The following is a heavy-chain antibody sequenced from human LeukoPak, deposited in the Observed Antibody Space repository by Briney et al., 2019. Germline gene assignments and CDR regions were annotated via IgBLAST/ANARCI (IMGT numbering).Heavy chain of an antibody. V-gene: IGHV3-21*01. J-gene: IGHJ4*02. CDR1: GFTFSSYS. CDR3: ASWRWLQNEYYFDY. Sequence: PGGSLRLSCAASGFTFSSYSMNWVRQALGKGLEWVSSISSSSSYIYYADSLKGRFTISRDNAKNSLYLQMNSLRAEDTAVYYCASWRWLQNEYYFDYWGQGTLVTVSS. CDR2: ISSSSSYI. D-gene: IGHD5-24*01.